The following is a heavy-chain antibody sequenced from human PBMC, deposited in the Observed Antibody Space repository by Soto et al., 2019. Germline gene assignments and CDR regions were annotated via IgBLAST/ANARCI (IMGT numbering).Heavy chain of an antibody. CDR2: IIPVFGTP. Sequence: QVQLVQSGAEVKKPGSSVKVSCKASGGSLSNYGISWVRQAPGQGLEWMGAIIPVFGTPNYAQKFQDRVTITADEPTTTVYMEVRRLTSEDTAVYYCARGDATKIVVTTYYAMDVWGQGTTVTVSS. J-gene: IGHJ6*02. V-gene: IGHV1-69*12. CDR1: GGSLSNYG. CDR3: ARGDATKIVVTTYYAMDV. D-gene: IGHD3-22*01.